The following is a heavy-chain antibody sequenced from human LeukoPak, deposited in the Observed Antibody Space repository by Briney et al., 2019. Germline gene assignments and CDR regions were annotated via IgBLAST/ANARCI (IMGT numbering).Heavy chain of an antibody. J-gene: IGHJ4*02. Sequence: GGSLRLSCAASGFTFSSYAMSWVRQAPGKGLEWVSAISGSGGSTYYADSVKGRFTISRDNSKNTLYLQMNSLRTEDTAVYYCAKDAMVRGVMTVDYWGQGTLVTVSS. CDR2: ISGSGGST. CDR3: AKDAMVRGVMTVDY. D-gene: IGHD3-10*01. CDR1: GFTFSSYA. V-gene: IGHV3-23*01.